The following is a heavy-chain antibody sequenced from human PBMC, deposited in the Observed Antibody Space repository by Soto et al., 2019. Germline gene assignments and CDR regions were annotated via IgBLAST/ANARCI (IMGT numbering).Heavy chain of an antibody. J-gene: IGHJ4*02. D-gene: IGHD2-8*01. CDR3: ARDYPDIVLMVYATYMGY. CDR1: GYTFTSYG. CDR2: ISAYNGNT. V-gene: IGHV1-18*01. Sequence: QVQLVQSGAEVKKPGASVKVSCKASGYTFTSYGISWVRQAPGQGLEWMGWISAYNGNTNYAQKLQGRVTMTTDTSTSTAYMELRSLGSDDTAVYYCARDYPDIVLMVYATYMGYWGQGTLVTVSS.